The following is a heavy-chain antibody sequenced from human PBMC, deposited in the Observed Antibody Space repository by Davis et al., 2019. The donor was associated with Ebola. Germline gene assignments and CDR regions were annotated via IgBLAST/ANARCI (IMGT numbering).Heavy chain of an antibody. V-gene: IGHV4-4*02. D-gene: IGHD4-17*01. CDR1: GDSISSRNW. CDR3: ARDAFPGDYIRWFDS. Sequence: SETLSLTCAVSGDSISSRNWWSWVRQSAGKGLEWIGEAYHSGAINYNPSLKGRVTLSMDKSKNQFSLKLTSVTAADTAVYYCARDAFPGDYIRWFDSWGQGTQVTVSS. CDR2: AYHSGAI. J-gene: IGHJ5*01.